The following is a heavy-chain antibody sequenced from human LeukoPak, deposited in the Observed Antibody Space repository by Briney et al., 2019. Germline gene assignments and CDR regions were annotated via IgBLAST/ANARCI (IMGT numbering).Heavy chain of an antibody. J-gene: IGHJ4*02. CDR1: GFTFSDYY. CDR3: ARVGGGTTSLDYFDY. V-gene: IGHV3-11*06. Sequence: GGSLRLSCAASGFTFSDYYMSWIRQAPGKGLEWVSYISSSSSYTNYADSVKGRFTISRDNAKNSLYLQMNSLRAEDTAVYYCARVGGGTTSLDYFDYWGQGTLVTVSP. CDR2: ISSSSSYT. D-gene: IGHD1-7*01.